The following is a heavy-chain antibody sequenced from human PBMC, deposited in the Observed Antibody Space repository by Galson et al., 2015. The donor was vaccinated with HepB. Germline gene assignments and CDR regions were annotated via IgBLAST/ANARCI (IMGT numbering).Heavy chain of an antibody. CDR1: GYTFTSYA. CDR3: ARGGIVGSFDY. D-gene: IGHD1-26*01. Sequence: SVKVSCKASGYTFTSYAMHWVRQAPGQGLEWMGWINAGNGNTKYSQKFQGRVTISRDTSASTAYMELRSLRSEDTAVYYCARGGIVGSFDYWGQGTLVTVSS. V-gene: IGHV1-3*01. CDR2: INAGNGNT. J-gene: IGHJ4*02.